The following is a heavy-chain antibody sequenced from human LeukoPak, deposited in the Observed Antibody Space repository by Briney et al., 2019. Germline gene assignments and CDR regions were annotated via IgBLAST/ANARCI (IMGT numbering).Heavy chain of an antibody. Sequence: GGSLRLSCAASGFTVSSNFMSWVRQAPGKGLEWVSVIFSGGTIYYADSVKGGFTISRDNSKNTLYLQINNLRAEDTAVYYCARGAIPAVLYYFGYWGQGSLVTVSS. V-gene: IGHV3-66*01. CDR3: ARGAIPAVLYYFGY. D-gene: IGHD2-2*02. CDR1: GFTVSSNF. J-gene: IGHJ4*02. CDR2: IFSGGTI.